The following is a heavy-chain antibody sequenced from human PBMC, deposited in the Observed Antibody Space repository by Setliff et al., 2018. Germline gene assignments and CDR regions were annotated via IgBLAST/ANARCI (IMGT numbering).Heavy chain of an antibody. CDR2: IIPLLETA. Sequence: SVKVSCKASGDTFSTYALSWVRQAPGQGLEWMGGIIPLLETAKYAQKFQGRVTITADKSTSTGYMELSSLRSEDTAMYYCARINWGIRGYNWLDPWGQGTLVTVSS. CDR1: GDTFSTYA. CDR3: ARINWGIRGYNWLDP. D-gene: IGHD6-13*01. J-gene: IGHJ5*02. V-gene: IGHV1-69*06.